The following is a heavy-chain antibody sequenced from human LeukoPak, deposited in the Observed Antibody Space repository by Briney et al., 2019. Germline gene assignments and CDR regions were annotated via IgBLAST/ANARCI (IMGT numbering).Heavy chain of an antibody. Sequence: PGGSLRLSCAASGFTFSSYAMSWVRQAPGKGLEWVSAISGSGGGTYYADSVKGRFTISRDNSKNTLYLQMNSLRAEDTAVYYCAKDAPLVVVVPAAIPYWFDPWGQGTLVTVSS. V-gene: IGHV3-23*01. J-gene: IGHJ5*02. CDR1: GFTFSSYA. CDR2: ISGSGGGT. D-gene: IGHD2-2*01. CDR3: AKDAPLVVVVPAAIPYWFDP.